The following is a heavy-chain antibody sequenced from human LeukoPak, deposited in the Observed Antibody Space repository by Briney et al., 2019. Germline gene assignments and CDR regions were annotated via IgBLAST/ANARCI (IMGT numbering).Heavy chain of an antibody. J-gene: IGHJ4*02. V-gene: IGHV3-23*01. D-gene: IGHD3-22*01. Sequence: GGSLRLSCAASGFTFSNYAMNWVRQAPGKGLEWVSLISGSTGSTYYADSVKGRFTISRDNSKNTLYLQMNSLRAEDTAVYYCAKPPNYYDSSGYFDYWGQGTLVTVSS. CDR3: AKPPNYYDSSGYFDY. CDR2: ISGSTGST. CDR1: GFTFSNYA.